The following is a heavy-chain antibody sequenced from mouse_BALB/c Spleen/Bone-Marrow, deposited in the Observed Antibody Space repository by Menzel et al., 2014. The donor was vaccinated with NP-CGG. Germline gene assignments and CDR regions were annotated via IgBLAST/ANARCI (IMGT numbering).Heavy chain of an antibody. D-gene: IGHD1-1*01. V-gene: IGHV2-9*02. J-gene: IGHJ4*01. CDR3: ARYLNYYGAMDY. Sequence: VKLVESGPGLVAPSQSLSITCTVSGFSLTSHGVHWVRQSPGKGLEWLGIIWAGGSTNHNLALMSRLSISKGNSKSQVFLKMNSLQTDDTAIYYCARYLNYYGAMDYWGQGTSVTVSS. CDR2: IWAGGST. CDR1: GFSLTSHG.